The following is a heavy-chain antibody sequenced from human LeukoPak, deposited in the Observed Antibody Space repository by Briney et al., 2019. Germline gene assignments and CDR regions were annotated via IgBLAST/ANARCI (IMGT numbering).Heavy chain of an antibody. CDR2: ISSSSSTI. CDR3: ARDSRDVDTAMVTGWGFDY. Sequence: GGSLRLSCAASGFTFSSYSMNWVRQAPGKGLEWVSYISSSSSTIYYADSVKGRFTISRDNAKNSLYLQTNSLRVEDTAVYYCARDSRDVDTAMVTGWGFDYWGQGTLVTVSS. V-gene: IGHV3-48*01. J-gene: IGHJ4*02. CDR1: GFTFSSYS. D-gene: IGHD5-18*01.